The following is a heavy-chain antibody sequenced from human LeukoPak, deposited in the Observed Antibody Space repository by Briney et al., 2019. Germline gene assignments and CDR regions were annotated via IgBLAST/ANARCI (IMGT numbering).Heavy chain of an antibody. Sequence: GGSLRLSCAASGFTFSSYAMSWVRQAPGKGLEWVSAISGSGGSTYYADSVKGRFTISRDNSKNTLYLQMNSLRAEDTAVYYCAKDLRTTGTTGNAFDTWGQGTMVTVSS. CDR3: AKDLRTTGTTGNAFDT. D-gene: IGHD1-1*01. CDR2: ISGSGGST. CDR1: GFTFSSYA. J-gene: IGHJ3*02. V-gene: IGHV3-23*01.